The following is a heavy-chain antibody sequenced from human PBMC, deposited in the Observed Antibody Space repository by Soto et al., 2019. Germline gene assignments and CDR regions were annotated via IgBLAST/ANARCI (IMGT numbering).Heavy chain of an antibody. CDR1: GYTFTGHY. Sequence: ASVKVSCKASGYTFTGHYIHWVRQAPEQGPEWMGEIGPESGATRYAQKFQGRITMTRDMSITTVYMELNNLSPDDTAVYYCGRGRSGQIVVFYWGQGTPVTVSS. V-gene: IGHV1-2*02. J-gene: IGHJ4*02. D-gene: IGHD1-26*01. CDR3: GRGRSGQIVVFY. CDR2: IGPESGAT.